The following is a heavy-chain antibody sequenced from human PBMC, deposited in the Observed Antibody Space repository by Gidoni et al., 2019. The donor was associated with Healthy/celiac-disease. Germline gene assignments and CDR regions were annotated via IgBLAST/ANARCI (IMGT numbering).Heavy chain of an antibody. Sequence: QVQLVESGGGVVQPGRSLRLSCAASGFTFSSYGMHWVRQAPGKGLEWVAVIWYDGSNKYYADSVKGRFTISRDNSKNTLYLQMNSLRAEDTAVYYCARDTWLQSSHFDYWGQGTLVTVSS. CDR1: GFTFSSYG. CDR2: IWYDGSNK. D-gene: IGHD5-12*01. J-gene: IGHJ4*02. CDR3: ARDTWLQSSHFDY. V-gene: IGHV3-33*08.